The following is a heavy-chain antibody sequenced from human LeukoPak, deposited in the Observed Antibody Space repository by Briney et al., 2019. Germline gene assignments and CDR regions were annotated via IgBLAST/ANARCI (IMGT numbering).Heavy chain of an antibody. CDR2: IKQDGSEK. V-gene: IGHV3-7*01. J-gene: IGHJ4*02. CDR3: ARVRYGDYAYFDY. CDR1: GFTFSSYA. D-gene: IGHD4-17*01. Sequence: GSLRLSCAASGFTFSSYAMSRVRQAPGKGLEWVANIKQDGSEKYYVDSVKGRFTISRDNAKNSLYLQMNSLRAEDTAVYYCARVRYGDYAYFDYWGQGTLVTVSS.